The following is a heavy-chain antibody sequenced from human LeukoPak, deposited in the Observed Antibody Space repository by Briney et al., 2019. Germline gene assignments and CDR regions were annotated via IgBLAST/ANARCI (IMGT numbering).Heavy chain of an antibody. J-gene: IGHJ4*02. D-gene: IGHD5-18*01. CDR1: GFTFSSYS. Sequence: SGGSLRLSCAASGFTFSSYSMNWVRQAPGKGLEWVSSTSTSSGFIYYADSVKGRFTISRDNAKNSLYLQMNSLRVEDTAVYYCARDPGSYGTRPPDYWGQGTLVTVSS. CDR2: TSTSSGFI. CDR3: ARDPGSYGTRPPDY. V-gene: IGHV3-21*01.